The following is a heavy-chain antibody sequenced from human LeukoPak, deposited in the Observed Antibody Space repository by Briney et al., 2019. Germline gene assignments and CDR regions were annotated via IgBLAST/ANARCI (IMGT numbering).Heavy chain of an antibody. J-gene: IGHJ4*02. CDR3: ARGGGNYYFDY. CDR1: GGSISSGDYY. V-gene: IGHV4-30-4*01. Sequence: SETLSLTCTVSGGSISSGDYYWSWIRQPPGKGLEWIGYIYYSGSTYYNPSLKSRVTISVDTSKNQFSLKLSSVTAADTALYYCARGGGNYYFDYWGQGTLVTVSS. CDR2: IYYSGST. D-gene: IGHD1-7*01.